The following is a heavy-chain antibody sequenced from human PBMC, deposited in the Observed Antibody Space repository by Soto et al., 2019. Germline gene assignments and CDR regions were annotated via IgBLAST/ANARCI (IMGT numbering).Heavy chain of an antibody. D-gene: IGHD6-6*01. CDR2: IDPSDSYT. CDR3: ARSSKTQWDYYGRDV. CDR1: GYSFTSYW. Sequence: PGESLKISCKGSGYSFTSYWISWVRQMPGKGLEWMGRIDPSDSYTNYSPSFQGHVTISADKSISTAYLQWSSLKASDTAMYYCARSSKTQWDYYGRDVWGQGTPVTVSS. J-gene: IGHJ6*02. V-gene: IGHV5-10-1*01.